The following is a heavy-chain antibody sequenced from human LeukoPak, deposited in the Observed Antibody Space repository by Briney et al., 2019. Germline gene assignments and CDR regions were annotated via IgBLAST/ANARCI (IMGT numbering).Heavy chain of an antibody. D-gene: IGHD6-13*01. CDR2: INHSGST. J-gene: IGHJ5*02. Sequence: PSETLSLTCALYGGSFSGYYWSWIRQPPGKGLEWIVEINHSGSTNYNPSLKSRVTISVDTSKNQFSLKLSSVTAADTAVYYCARGEEAAAGTGIWFDPWGQGTLVTVSS. CDR3: ARGEEAAAGTGIWFDP. V-gene: IGHV4-34*01. CDR1: GGSFSGYY.